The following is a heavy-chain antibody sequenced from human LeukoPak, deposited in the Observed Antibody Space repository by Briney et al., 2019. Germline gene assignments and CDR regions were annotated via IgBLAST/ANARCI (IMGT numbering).Heavy chain of an antibody. Sequence: SETLSLTCTISVGFLNSQYWSWIRQPAGKGPDWIGRIYSTGNPNYNPSLRSRVTISVDTSQNRFSLKLSSVTAADTAVYYCARDWYRNSVGWYFDFWGQGTLVTVSS. CDR1: VGFLNSQY. V-gene: IGHV4-4*07. J-gene: IGHJ4*02. CDR2: IYSTGNP. CDR3: ARDWYRNSVGWYFDF. D-gene: IGHD6-19*01.